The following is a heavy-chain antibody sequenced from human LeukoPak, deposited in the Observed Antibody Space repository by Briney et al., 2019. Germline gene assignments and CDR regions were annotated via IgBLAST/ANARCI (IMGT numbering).Heavy chain of an antibody. CDR2: INHSGST. D-gene: IGHD1-26*01. V-gene: IGHV4-34*01. CDR3: AREEHGSGSYTGY. Sequence: SETLSLTCAVYGGSFSGYYWSWIRQPPGKGLEWIGEINHSGSTNYNPSLKSRVTISVDTSKNQFSLKLSSVTAADTAVYYCAREEHGSGSYTGYWGQGTLVTVSS. CDR1: GGSFSGYY. J-gene: IGHJ4*02.